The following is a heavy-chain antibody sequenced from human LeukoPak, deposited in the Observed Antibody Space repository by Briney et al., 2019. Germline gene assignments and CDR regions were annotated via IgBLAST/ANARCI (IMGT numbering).Heavy chain of an antibody. J-gene: IGHJ4*02. V-gene: IGHV3-33*01. CDR1: GFTFSSYG. CDR2: IWYDGSNK. CDR3: AREAVYYDSSGYYFDY. D-gene: IGHD3-22*01. Sequence: GRSLRLSCAASGFTFSSYGMHWVRQAPGKGLEWVAVIWYDGSNKYHADSVKGRFTISRDNSKNTLYLQMNSLRAEDTAVYYCAREAVYYDSSGYYFDYWGQGTLVTVSS.